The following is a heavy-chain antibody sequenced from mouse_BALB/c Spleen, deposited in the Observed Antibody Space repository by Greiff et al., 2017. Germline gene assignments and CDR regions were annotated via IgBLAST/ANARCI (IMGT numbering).Heavy chain of an antibody. J-gene: IGHJ3*01. V-gene: IGHV1S81*02. CDR1: GYTFTSYY. CDR3: TRWLFAY. CDR2: LNPSNGGT. D-gene: IGHD2-2*01. Sequence: QVQLQQSGAALVKPGVSVKLSCKASGYTFTSYYMYWVKQRPGQGLEWIGELNPSNGGTNFNEKFKSKATLTVDKSSSTAYMQLSSLTSEDSAVYYCTRWLFAYWGQGTLVTVAA.